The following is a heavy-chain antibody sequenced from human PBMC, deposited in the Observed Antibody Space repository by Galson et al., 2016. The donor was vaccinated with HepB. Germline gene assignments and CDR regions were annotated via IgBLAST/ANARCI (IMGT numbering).Heavy chain of an antibody. CDR1: GFTFSDYS. J-gene: IGHJ4*02. V-gene: IGHV3-48*01. Sequence: SLRLSCAVSGFTFSDYSMDLVRQAPGKGLEWISYISRDSSAIYYADSVKGRFTISRDTARKSLYLQMNSLRAEDTAVYLCARDRVDRVGDGDIYFDYWGQGILVTVSS. CDR2: ISRDSSAI. CDR3: ARDRVDRVGDGDIYFDY. D-gene: IGHD4-17*01.